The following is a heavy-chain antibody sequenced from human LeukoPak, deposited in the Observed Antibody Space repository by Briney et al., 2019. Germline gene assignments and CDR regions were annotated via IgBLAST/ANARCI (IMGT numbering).Heavy chain of an antibody. J-gene: IGHJ5*02. Sequence: GGSLRLSCAASGFTFSSYAMRWVRQAPGKGLEWVSAISGSGGSTYYADSVKGRFTISRDNSKNMLYLQMNSLRAEDTAVYYCAKLTRSGYDYFWFDPWGQGTLVTVSS. V-gene: IGHV3-23*01. CDR1: GFTFSSYA. D-gene: IGHD5-12*01. CDR3: AKLTRSGYDYFWFDP. CDR2: ISGSGGST.